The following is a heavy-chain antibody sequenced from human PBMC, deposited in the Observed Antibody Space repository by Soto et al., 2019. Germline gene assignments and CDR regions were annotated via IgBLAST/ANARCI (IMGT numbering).Heavy chain of an antibody. CDR1: GFTFSSYG. Sequence: GGSLRLSCAASGFTFSSYGMHWVRQAPGKGLEWVAVISYDGSNKYYADSVKGRFTISRDNSKNTLYLQMNSLRAEETAVYYCAKDPGYSYGYGGHYYYYGMDVWGQGTTVTVSS. J-gene: IGHJ6*02. CDR3: AKDPGYSYGYGGHYYYYGMDV. D-gene: IGHD5-18*01. V-gene: IGHV3-30*18. CDR2: ISYDGSNK.